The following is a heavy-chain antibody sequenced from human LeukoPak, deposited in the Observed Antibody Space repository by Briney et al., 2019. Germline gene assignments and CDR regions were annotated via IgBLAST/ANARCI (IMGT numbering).Heavy chain of an antibody. D-gene: IGHD3-3*01. CDR3: ARGGGGDFWSGYYPFDY. CDR1: GYTFTSYD. J-gene: IGHJ4*02. CDR2: MNPNSGNT. V-gene: IGHV1-8*01. Sequence: APVKVSCKASGYTFTSYDINWVRQATGQGLEWMGWMNPNSGNTGYAQKFQGRVTMTRNTSISTAYMELSSLRSEDTAVYYCARGGGGDFWSGYYPFDYWGQGTLVTVSS.